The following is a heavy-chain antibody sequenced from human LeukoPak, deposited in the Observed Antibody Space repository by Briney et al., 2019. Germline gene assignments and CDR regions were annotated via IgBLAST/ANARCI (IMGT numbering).Heavy chain of an antibody. CDR3: ARVKENLYGSGSYGPFYYYYYMDV. V-gene: IGHV4-39*06. Sequence: SETLSLTCTVSGGSISSSSYYWGWIRQPPGKGLEWIGSIYYSGSTNYNPSLKSRVTISVDTSKNQFPLKLSSVTAADTAVYYCARVKENLYGSGSYGPFYYYYYMDVWGKGTTVTISS. J-gene: IGHJ6*03. CDR1: GGSISSSSYY. D-gene: IGHD3-10*01. CDR2: IYYSGST.